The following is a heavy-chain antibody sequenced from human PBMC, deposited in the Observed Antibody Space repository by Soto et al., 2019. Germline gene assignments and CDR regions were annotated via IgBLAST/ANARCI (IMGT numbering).Heavy chain of an antibody. CDR1: GGSISSGPYS. J-gene: IGHJ6*02. Sequence: QLQLQESGPGLVKPSETLSLTCTVSGGSISSGPYSWGWIRQPPGEGLEWIATCHYGENNHYTPSLESRVTLSVDTSKNQFSLKVTSVTAADTALYYCARQGGYCSSTNFYGYYAMDVWGQGTTVTVSS. D-gene: IGHD2-2*01. CDR3: ARQGGYCSSTNFYGYYAMDV. CDR2: CHYGENN. V-gene: IGHV4-39*01.